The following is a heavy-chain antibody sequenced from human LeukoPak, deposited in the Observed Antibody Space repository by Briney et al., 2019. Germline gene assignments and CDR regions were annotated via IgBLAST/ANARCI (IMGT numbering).Heavy chain of an antibody. V-gene: IGHV1-18*01. J-gene: IGHJ4*02. D-gene: IGHD2-8*01. Sequence: ASVMVSCKASGYTFTSYGISWVRQAPGQGLEWMGWISAYNGNTNYAQKLQGRVTMTTDTSTSTAYMELRSLRSDDTAVYYCARGSKGRRLGDIVLMVYATSVDYWGQGTLVTVSS. CDR2: ISAYNGNT. CDR3: ARGSKGRRLGDIVLMVYATSVDY. CDR1: GYTFTSYG.